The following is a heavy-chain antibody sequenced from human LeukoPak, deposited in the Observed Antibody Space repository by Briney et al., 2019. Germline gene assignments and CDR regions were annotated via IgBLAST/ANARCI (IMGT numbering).Heavy chain of an antibody. D-gene: IGHD1-26*01. J-gene: IGHJ4*02. Sequence: GGSLRLSCAASRFTFSSYAMSWVRQAPGKGLEWVSSISAGGGSAYYADSAKGRFTISRDNSKNTLYLQMNSLRAEDPAVYYCAISGGYWAWAHWGQGTLVTVSS. V-gene: IGHV3-23*01. CDR2: ISAGGGSA. CDR3: AISGGYWAWAH. CDR1: RFTFSSYA.